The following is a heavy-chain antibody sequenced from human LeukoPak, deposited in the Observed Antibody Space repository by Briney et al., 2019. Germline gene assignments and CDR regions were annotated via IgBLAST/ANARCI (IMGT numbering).Heavy chain of an antibody. D-gene: IGHD4-11*01. J-gene: IGHJ4*02. CDR1: GDSISSYY. CDR3: ARGGTYRGGADY. CDR2: MYYSGSP. V-gene: IGHV4-59*01. Sequence: SETLSLTCTVSGDSISSYYWSWIRQPPGKGLEWIGYMYYSGSPNYNPSLKSRVTMSVDTSKNQFSLKLNSVTAADTAVYYCARGGTYRGGADYWGQGTLVTVSS.